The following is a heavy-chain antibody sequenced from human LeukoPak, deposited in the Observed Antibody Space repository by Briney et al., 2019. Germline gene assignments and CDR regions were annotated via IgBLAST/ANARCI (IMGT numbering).Heavy chain of an antibody. CDR3: ARGRYYYGSGSLKYYFDY. CDR2: INHSGST. D-gene: IGHD3-10*01. V-gene: IGHV4-34*01. J-gene: IGHJ4*02. Sequence: KSSETLSLTCAVYGGSFSGYYWSWIRQPPGKGLEWLGEINHSGSTNYNPSLKSRVTISVDTSKNQFSLKLSSVTAADTAVYYCARGRYYYGSGSLKYYFDYWGQGTLVTVSS. CDR1: GGSFSGYY.